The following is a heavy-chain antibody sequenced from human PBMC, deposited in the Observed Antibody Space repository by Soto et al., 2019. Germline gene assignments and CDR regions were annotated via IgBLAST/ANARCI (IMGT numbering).Heavy chain of an antibody. V-gene: IGHV1-69*12. CDR3: AGDLLVFGYTYGDV. D-gene: IGHD3-10*02. CDR1: GGTFSNFA. Sequence: QVQLVQSGAEVKKPGSSVKVSCKASGGTFSNFALISWVRQAPGQGLEWMGGIIPIDATVNYAQKFQGRITLTADESTTTAYMDLGSLSSEDTAVYYCAGDLLVFGYTYGDVWGQGTTVTVSS. J-gene: IGHJ6*01. CDR2: IIPIDATV.